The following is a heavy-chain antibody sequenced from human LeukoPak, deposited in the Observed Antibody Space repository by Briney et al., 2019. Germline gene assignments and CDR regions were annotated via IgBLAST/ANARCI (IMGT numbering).Heavy chain of an antibody. CDR2: INHSGST. CDR3: ARAAGRESY. J-gene: IGHJ4*02. V-gene: IGHV4-34*01. D-gene: IGHD3-10*01. CDR1: GFTFSSYA. Sequence: PGGSLRLSCAASGFTFSSYAMSWVRQPPGKGLEWIGEINHSGSTNYNPSLKSRVTISVDTSKNQFSLKLSSVTAADTAVYYCARAAGRESYWGQGTLVTVSS.